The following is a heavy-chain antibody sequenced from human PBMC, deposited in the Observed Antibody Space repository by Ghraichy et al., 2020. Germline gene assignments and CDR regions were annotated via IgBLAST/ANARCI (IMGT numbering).Heavy chain of an antibody. V-gene: IGHV4-39*01. CDR1: GGSISGSNYY. Sequence: SETLSLTCTVSGGSISGSNYYWGWIRQPPGKGLEWIGSIYYTGNTYYNPSLKSRVTISVDTSKNHFSLKLSSVTAADAAVYYCARQGRASCYWGQGTLVTVSS. J-gene: IGHJ4*02. CDR3: ARQGRASCY. CDR2: IYYTGNT.